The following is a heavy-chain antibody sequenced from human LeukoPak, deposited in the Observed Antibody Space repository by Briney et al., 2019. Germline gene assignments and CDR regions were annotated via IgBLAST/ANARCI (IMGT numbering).Heavy chain of an antibody. V-gene: IGHV4-34*01. J-gene: IGHJ4*02. Sequence: SETLSLTCAVYGGSFSGYYWSWIRQPPGKGLEWIGEINHSGSTNYNPSLQSRVTISVDTSKTQFSLNLASVTAADTAVYYCARALLGEFPNYFDYWGQGSLVTVSS. CDR1: GGSFSGYY. D-gene: IGHD1-26*01. CDR3: ARALLGEFPNYFDY. CDR2: INHSGST.